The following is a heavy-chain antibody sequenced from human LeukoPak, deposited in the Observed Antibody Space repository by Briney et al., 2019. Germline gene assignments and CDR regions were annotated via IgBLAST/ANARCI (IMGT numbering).Heavy chain of an antibody. Sequence: SQTLSLTCAISGDSFSSNSAAWNWIRQSPSRGLEWLGRTYYRSKWYNDYAVSVKSRITINPDTSKNQFSLQLNSVTPEDTAVYYCARGETYYYGSGSYFPSTWFDPWGQGTLVTVSS. D-gene: IGHD3-10*01. J-gene: IGHJ5*02. V-gene: IGHV6-1*01. CDR3: ARGETYYYGSGSYFPSTWFDP. CDR1: GDSFSSNSAA. CDR2: TYYRSKWYN.